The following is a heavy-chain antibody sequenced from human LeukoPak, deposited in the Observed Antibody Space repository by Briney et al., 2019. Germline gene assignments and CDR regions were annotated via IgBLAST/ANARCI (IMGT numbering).Heavy chain of an antibody. CDR2: IYYSGST. CDR1: GGSISSSSYY. D-gene: IGHD6-13*01. J-gene: IGHJ5*02. V-gene: IGHV4-39*01. Sequence: SETLSLTCTVPGGSISSSSYYWGWIRQPPGKGLEWIGSIYYSGSTYYNPSLKSRVTISVDTSKNQFSLKLSSVTAADTAVYSCARLTKQQLVRGGWFDPWGQGTLVTVSS. CDR3: ARLTKQQLVRGGWFDP.